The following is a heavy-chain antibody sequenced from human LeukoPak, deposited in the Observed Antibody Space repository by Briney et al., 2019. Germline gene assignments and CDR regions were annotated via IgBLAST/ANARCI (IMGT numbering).Heavy chain of an antibody. J-gene: IGHJ3*02. CDR3: ARPGITMVRGAQGFAFDI. CDR2: SYPGDSDT. Sequence: GESLKISCKGSGYSFTSYWIGWVRQMPGKGLEWMGISYPGDSDTRYSPSFQGQVTISADKSISTAYLQWSSLKASDTAMYYCARPGITMVRGAQGFAFDIWGQGTMVTVSS. CDR1: GYSFTSYW. D-gene: IGHD3-10*01. V-gene: IGHV5-51*01.